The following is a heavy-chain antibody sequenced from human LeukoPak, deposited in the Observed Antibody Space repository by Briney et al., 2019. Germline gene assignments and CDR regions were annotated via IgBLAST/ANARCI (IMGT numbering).Heavy chain of an antibody. J-gene: IGHJ4*02. D-gene: IGHD5-12*01. CDR3: AREGGYDQIDY. V-gene: IGHV1-2*02. CDR2: INPNSGGT. CDR1: GYTFTGYY. Sequence: ASVKVSCKASGYTFTGYYMHWVRQAPGQGLEWMGWINPNSGGTNYARKFQGRVTMTRDTSISTAYMELSRLRSDDTALYYCAREGGYDQIDYWGQGTLVTVSS.